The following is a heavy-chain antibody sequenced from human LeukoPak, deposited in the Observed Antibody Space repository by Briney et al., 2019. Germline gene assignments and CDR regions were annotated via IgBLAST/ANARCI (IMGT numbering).Heavy chain of an antibody. J-gene: IGHJ4*02. D-gene: IGHD3-22*01. CDR1: GGSISSYY. Sequence: SETLSLTCTVSGGSISSYYWSWIRQPPGKGLEWIGYIYYSGSTNYNPSLKSRVAISVDTSKNQFSLKLSSVTAADTAVYYCARSTGSYYYDSSGYLLFDYWGQGTLVTVSS. CDR2: IYYSGST. V-gene: IGHV4-59*01. CDR3: ARSTGSYYYDSSGYLLFDY.